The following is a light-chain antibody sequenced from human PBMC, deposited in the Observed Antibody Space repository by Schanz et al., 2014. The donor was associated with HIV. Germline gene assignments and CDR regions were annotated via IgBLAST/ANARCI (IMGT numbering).Light chain of an antibody. CDR3: QQYGSSPPT. Sequence: EIVLTQSPGPLSLSPGERATLSCRASQSVSSDLAWYQQKPGQAPRLLISGASRRATGIPDRFSGSGSGTDFTLTISRLEPEDFAVYYCQQYGSSPPTFGPGTKVDIK. J-gene: IGKJ3*01. CDR2: GAS. CDR1: QSVSSD. V-gene: IGKV3-20*01.